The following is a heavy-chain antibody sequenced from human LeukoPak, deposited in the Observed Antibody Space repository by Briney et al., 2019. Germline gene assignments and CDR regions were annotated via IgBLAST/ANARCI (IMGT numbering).Heavy chain of an antibody. J-gene: IGHJ3*02. CDR1: GFTFSTYA. Sequence: RPGGSLRLSCAASGFTFSTYAMHWVRQAPGKGLEWVAFISYDGTNKYCADSVKGRFTISRDNAKNSLYLQMNSLRAEDTAVYYCARDCGGGSCYGPYDAFDIWGQGTMVTVSS. CDR3: ARDCGGGSCYGPYDAFDI. V-gene: IGHV3-30-3*01. CDR2: ISYDGTNK. D-gene: IGHD2-15*01.